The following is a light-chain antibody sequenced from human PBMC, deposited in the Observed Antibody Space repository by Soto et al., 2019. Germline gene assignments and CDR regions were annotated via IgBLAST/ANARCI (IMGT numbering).Light chain of an antibody. V-gene: IGKV1-8*01. CDR1: RPISTY. J-gene: IGKJ1*01. CDR2: AAS. Sequence: AIRMTQSPSSISAFTGDRVTITCRTSRPISTYLAWYQQKPGKTPTLLIYAASTLQSGVPSRFSGSGSGTDFTLTISCLQSEDFATYYCQQYYTYPLAFGQGTNIEIK. CDR3: QQYYTYPLA.